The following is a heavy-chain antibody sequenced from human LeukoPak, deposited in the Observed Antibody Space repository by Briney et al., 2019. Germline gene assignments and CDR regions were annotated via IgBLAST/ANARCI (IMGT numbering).Heavy chain of an antibody. Sequence: SETLSLTCTASGGSISSYYWSWIRQPPGKGLEWIGYIYYSGSTNYNPSLKSRVTISVDTSKNQFSLKLSSVTAADTAVYYCASLGGIAARPGMVWGQGTLVTVSS. CDR1: GGSISSYY. CDR3: ASLGGIAARPGMV. V-gene: IGHV4-59*01. CDR2: IYYSGST. D-gene: IGHD6-6*01. J-gene: IGHJ4*02.